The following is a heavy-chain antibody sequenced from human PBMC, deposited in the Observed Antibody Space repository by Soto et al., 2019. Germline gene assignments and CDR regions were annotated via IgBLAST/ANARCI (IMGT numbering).Heavy chain of an antibody. D-gene: IGHD1-1*01. CDR2: IMPVFPTP. CDR3: ARDKDRLQLGGNYYYILDV. V-gene: IGHV1-69*12. Sequence: QVQLVQSGAEVKKPGSSVKVSCKASGGTFSTSAISWVRQAPGQGLEWVGGIMPVFPTPDYAQNFQGRVTITADESTTTAYLQLNSLRADDTAMYYCARDKDRLQLGGNYYYILDVWGQGTGITVSS. CDR1: GGTFSTSA. J-gene: IGHJ6*02.